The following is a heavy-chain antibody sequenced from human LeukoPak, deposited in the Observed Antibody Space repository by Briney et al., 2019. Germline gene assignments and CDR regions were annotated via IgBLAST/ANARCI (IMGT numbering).Heavy chain of an antibody. CDR3: ARDWWWDLEITFDY. D-gene: IGHD2-21*01. V-gene: IGHV3-30-3*01. J-gene: IGHJ4*02. CDR1: GFTFSSYA. Sequence: GGSLRLSCAASGFTFSSYAMHWVRQAPGKGLEWVAVISYDGSNKYYADSVKGRFTISRDNSKNTLYLQMNSLRAEDTAVYYCARDWWWDLEITFDYWGQGTLVTVSS. CDR2: ISYDGSNK.